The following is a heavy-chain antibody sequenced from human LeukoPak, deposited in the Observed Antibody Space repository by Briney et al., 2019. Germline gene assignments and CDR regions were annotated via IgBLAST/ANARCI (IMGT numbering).Heavy chain of an antibody. CDR2: TSYSGST. CDR3: ARRVGSAVAGYNYGFGP. J-gene: IGHJ5*02. CDR1: GGSISVTNYY. D-gene: IGHD6-19*01. V-gene: IGHV4-59*08. Sequence: SETLSLTCTVSGGSISVTNYYWSWIRQPPGKGLEWIGHTSYSGSTNCNPSLKSRVTISLDTSENQFSLKLSSVTAADTAIYYCARRVGSAVAGYNYGFGPWGQGTLVTVSS.